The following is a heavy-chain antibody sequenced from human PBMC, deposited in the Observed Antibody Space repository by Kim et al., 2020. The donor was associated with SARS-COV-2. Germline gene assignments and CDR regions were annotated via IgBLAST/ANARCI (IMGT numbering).Heavy chain of an antibody. CDR3: ARPRYNGHNYYYAIYF. V-gene: IGHV3-30*04. Sequence: GGSLRLSCAASGFTFSDYAMPWVRQAPGKGLGWVAIISYDESNKYYVDSVKGRFTISRDNSMNTLYLQMNSLRPEDTAVYYCARPRYNGHNYYYAIYFWG. CDR2: ISYDESNK. J-gene: IGHJ6*01. D-gene: IGHD3-16*02. CDR1: GFTFSDYA.